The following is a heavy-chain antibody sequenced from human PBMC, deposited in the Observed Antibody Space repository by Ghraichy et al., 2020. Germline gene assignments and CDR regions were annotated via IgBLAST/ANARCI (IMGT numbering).Heavy chain of an antibody. CDR1: GYNFISYW. CDR3: ARRGGCSGGSCYYNY. J-gene: IGHJ4*02. V-gene: IGHV5-51*01. D-gene: IGHD2-15*01. Sequence: ESLNISCQGSGYNFISYWLGWVRQKPGKGLEWVGLIYPGDSDIRYSPSFQGQVTISVDKSINTAYLQWSSLKASDTAIYYCARRGGCSGGSCYYNYWGQGTLVTVSS. CDR2: IYPGDSDI.